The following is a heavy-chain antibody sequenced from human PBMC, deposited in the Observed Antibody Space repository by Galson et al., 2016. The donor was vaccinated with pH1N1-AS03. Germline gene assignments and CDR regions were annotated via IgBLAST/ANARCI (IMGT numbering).Heavy chain of an antibody. V-gene: IGHV3-74*01. CDR1: GFTFSTYW. D-gene: IGHD3-16*01. J-gene: IGHJ4*02. CDR2: ITSDGSTT. Sequence: LRLSCATSGFTFSTYWMHWARQVPGKGLVWVSCITSDGSTTFYADSVKGRFTISRDNSKNTVYLQMNSLRVEDTAVYYCAREPWGSTQGEYWGQGTLVTVSS. CDR3: AREPWGSTQGEY.